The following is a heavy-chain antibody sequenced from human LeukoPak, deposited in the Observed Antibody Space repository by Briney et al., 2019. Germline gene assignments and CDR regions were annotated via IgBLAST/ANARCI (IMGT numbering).Heavy chain of an antibody. D-gene: IGHD3-10*01. J-gene: IGHJ4*02. V-gene: IGHV3-66*01. CDR3: ARGYGSGSFDY. CDR2: IYSGGST. Sequence: GGSLRLSCAASGFTFSSYAMSWVRQAPGKGLEWVSVIYSGGSTYYADSVKGRFTISRDNSKNTLYLQMNSLRAEDTAVYYCARGYGSGSFDYWGQGTLVTVSS. CDR1: GFTFSSYA.